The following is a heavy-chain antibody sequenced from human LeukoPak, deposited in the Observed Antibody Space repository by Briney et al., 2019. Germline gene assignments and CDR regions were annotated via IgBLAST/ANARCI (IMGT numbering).Heavy chain of an antibody. CDR1: GYSFTSYW. Sequence: GESLKISCKGSGYSFTSYWIGWVRQMPGKGLEWMGIVYPGDSDTRYSPSFQGQVTISADKSISTAYLQWSSLEASDTAMYYCARGGYDSIDWFDPWGQGTLVTVSS. CDR2: VYPGDSDT. V-gene: IGHV5-51*01. CDR3: ARGGYDSIDWFDP. J-gene: IGHJ5*02. D-gene: IGHD5-12*01.